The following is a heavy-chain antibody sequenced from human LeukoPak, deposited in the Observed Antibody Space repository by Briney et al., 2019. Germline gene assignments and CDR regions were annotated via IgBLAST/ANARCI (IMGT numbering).Heavy chain of an antibody. CDR3: ARVSNAQWLVHVYYYYDMDV. V-gene: IGHV7-4-1*02. CDR1: GYTFTSYA. D-gene: IGHD6-19*01. J-gene: IGHJ6*02. Sequence: ASVKVSCKASGYTFTSYAMNWVRQAPGQGLEWMGWINTNTGNPTYAQGFTGRFVFSLDTSVSTAYLQISSLKAEDTAVYYCARVSNAQWLVHVYYYYDMDVWGQGTTVTVSS. CDR2: INTNTGNP.